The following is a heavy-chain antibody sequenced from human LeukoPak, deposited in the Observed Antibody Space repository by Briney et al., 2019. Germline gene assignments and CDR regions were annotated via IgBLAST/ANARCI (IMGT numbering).Heavy chain of an antibody. V-gene: IGHV3-7*01. D-gene: IGHD6-19*01. Sequence: GSLRPPRSAPKFPLGNHWMSWVRQAPGKGLEWVAKIKQDGSETYYVDSVKGRFTISRDNAKNSLSLQMNSLRAEDTAVYYCARQRGSGCLDYWGQGTLVTVSS. CDR1: KFPLGNHW. J-gene: IGHJ4*02. CDR2: IKQDGSET. CDR3: ARQRGSGCLDY.